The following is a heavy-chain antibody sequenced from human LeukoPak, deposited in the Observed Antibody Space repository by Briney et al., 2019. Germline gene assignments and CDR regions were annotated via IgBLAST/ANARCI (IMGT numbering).Heavy chain of an antibody. J-gene: IGHJ4*02. D-gene: IGHD2-2*01. CDR1: GGSFSGYY. CDR3: ARVPAAGR. Sequence: SETLSLTSSAYGGSFSGYYWSWIRQPPGKGLEWIGEINHSGSTNYNPSLKSRVTISVDTSKNQFSLKLSSVTAADTAVYYCARVPAAGRWGQGTLVTVSS. CDR2: INHSGST. V-gene: IGHV4-34*01.